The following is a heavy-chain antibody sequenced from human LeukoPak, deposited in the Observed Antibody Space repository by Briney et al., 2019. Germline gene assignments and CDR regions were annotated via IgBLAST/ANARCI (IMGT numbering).Heavy chain of an antibody. CDR2: IKSDESTR. V-gene: IGHV3-74*01. CDR3: ARGLRDRYGMDV. J-gene: IGHJ6*02. Sequence: GGSLRLSCAASGFTFTSYWMHWVRQAPGKGLVWVSRIKSDESTRDYADFVKGRFTISRDNARNTVYLQMNSLIAEDTAVYYCARGLRDRYGMDVWGQGTTVTVSS. D-gene: IGHD5-12*01. CDR1: GFTFTSYW.